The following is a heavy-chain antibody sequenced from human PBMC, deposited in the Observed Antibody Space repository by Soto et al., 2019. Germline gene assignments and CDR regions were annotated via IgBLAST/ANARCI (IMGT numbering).Heavy chain of an antibody. V-gene: IGHV1-18*04. CDR1: DSSFTSHG. J-gene: IGHJ4*02. Sequence: AGVKGSCKADDSSFTSHGISWVRQAPGQGLEWMGWISLYNGNTNYEQQFQGRVTMTTDKSTSTAYMELRSLRTEDTAMYFCAIYSLQLFRFDYWGQGNLVTVSS. CDR2: ISLYNGNT. CDR3: AIYSLQLFRFDY. D-gene: IGHD2-21*01.